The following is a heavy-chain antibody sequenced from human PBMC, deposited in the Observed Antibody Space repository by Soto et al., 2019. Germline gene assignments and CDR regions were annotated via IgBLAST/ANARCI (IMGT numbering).Heavy chain of an antibody. V-gene: IGHV3-49*03. CDR3: TRGQSCSTYRYYYYGLDV. CDR1: GFTFGDYA. Sequence: PGGSLRLSCTASGFTFGDYAMSWFRQAPGKGLEWVGFIRSKAYGGTTEYAASVKGRFTISRDDSKSIAYLQMNSLKTEDTAVYYCTRGQSCSTYRYYYYGLDVWGQGTRVTVSS. J-gene: IGHJ6*02. D-gene: IGHD4-4*01. CDR2: IRSKAYGGTT.